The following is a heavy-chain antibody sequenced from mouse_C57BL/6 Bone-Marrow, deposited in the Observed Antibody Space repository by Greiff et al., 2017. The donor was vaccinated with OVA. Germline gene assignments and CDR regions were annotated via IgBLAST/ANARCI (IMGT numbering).Heavy chain of an antibody. Sequence: VKLMESGAELARPGASVKLSCKASGYTFTSYGISWVKQRIGQGLEWIGEIYPRSGNTYYNEKFKGKATLTADKSSSTAYMELRSLTSEDSAVYFCARAYYGSSGGYWGQGTLVTVSA. CDR2: IYPRSGNT. V-gene: IGHV1-81*01. CDR1: GYTFTSYG. J-gene: IGHJ3*01. D-gene: IGHD1-1*01. CDR3: ARAYYGSSGGY.